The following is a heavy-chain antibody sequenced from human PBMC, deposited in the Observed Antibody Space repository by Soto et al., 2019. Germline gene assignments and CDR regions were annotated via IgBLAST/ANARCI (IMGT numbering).Heavy chain of an antibody. J-gene: IGHJ5*01. D-gene: IGHD3-22*01. Sequence: SETLSLTCAVYGGSFSGHSWTWIRQSPGKGLEWIGDINHSGIVNYSPSLKSRVTISLDTSKNQFSLTLSAVTAADTAMYYCSTRAYDTNGYYRFDPWGQGTVVTV. V-gene: IGHV4-34*01. CDR3: STRAYDTNGYYRFDP. CDR1: GGSFSGHS. CDR2: INHSGIV.